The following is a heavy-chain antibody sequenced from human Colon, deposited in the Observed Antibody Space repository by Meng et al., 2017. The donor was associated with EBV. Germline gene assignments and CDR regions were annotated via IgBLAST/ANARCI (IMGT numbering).Heavy chain of an antibody. CDR3: ASLYGDSSVWYLDL. D-gene: IGHD4-17*01. CDR1: GGSISSGGYY. CDR2: IYYSGST. V-gene: IGHV4-31*03. J-gene: IGHJ2*01. Sequence: QVQLQESGPGLVKPSXXLSLTCTVSGGSISSGGYYWSWIRQHPGKGLEWIGYIYYSGSTYYNPSLKSRVTISVDTSKNQFSLRLNSVTAADTAVYYCASLYGDSSVWYLDLWGRGTLVTVSS.